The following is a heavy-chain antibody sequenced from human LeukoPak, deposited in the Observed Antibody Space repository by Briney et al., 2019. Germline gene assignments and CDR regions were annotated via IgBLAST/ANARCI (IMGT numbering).Heavy chain of an antibody. D-gene: IGHD6-6*01. J-gene: IGHJ4*02. CDR1: GFTLSSYS. V-gene: IGHV3-21*01. Sequence: GSLRLSCAASGFTLSSYSMNWVRQAPGKGLEWVSSISSSSSYIYYADSVKGRFAISRDNAKNSLYLQMNSLRAEDTAVYYCARGIAARPNRYYFDYWGQGTLVTVSS. CDR3: ARGIAARPNRYYFDY. CDR2: ISSSSSYI.